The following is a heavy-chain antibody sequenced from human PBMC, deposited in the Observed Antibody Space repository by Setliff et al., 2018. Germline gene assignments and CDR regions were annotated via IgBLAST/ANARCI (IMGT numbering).Heavy chain of an antibody. CDR1: GGSISSSSYY. CDR3: ARVTGYYDFWSGYYIGSGWSDP. V-gene: IGHV4-31*03. J-gene: IGHJ5*02. D-gene: IGHD3-3*01. CDR2: IYYSGST. Sequence: SETLSLTCTVSGGSISSSSYYWGWIRQHPGKGLEWIGYIYYSGSTYYNPSLKSRVTISVDTSKNQFSLKLSSVTAADTAVYYCARVTGYYDFWSGYYIGSGWSDPWGQGTLVTVSS.